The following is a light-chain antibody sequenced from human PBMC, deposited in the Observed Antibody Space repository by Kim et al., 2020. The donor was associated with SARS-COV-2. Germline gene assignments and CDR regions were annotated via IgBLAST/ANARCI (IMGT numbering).Light chain of an antibody. CDR2: DNN. J-gene: IGLJ2*01. V-gene: IGLV1-51*01. CDR3: GTWDTSLSAVV. Sequence: GQTVTISCSGSSSNIGNHFVSWYQQVPGAAPTLRIDDNNWRPSGIPDRCSGSKSGTSATLGITGLQTGDEADYFCGTWDTSLSAVVFGGGTQLTVL. CDR1: SSNIGNHF.